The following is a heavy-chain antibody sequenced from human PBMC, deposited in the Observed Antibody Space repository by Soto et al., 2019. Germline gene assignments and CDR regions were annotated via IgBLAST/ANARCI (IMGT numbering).Heavy chain of an antibody. Sequence: GASVKVSCKASGYTFTMYTMNWVLQSPGQRLDWMGWINPDNGNTKSSQKFQDRVIITRDTSASTAYMDLSSLRSEDTAVYYCARGIATGQLDPWGQGTLVTVSS. V-gene: IGHV1-3*01. CDR1: GYTFTMYT. CDR3: ARGIATGQLDP. D-gene: IGHD2-15*01. CDR2: INPDNGNT. J-gene: IGHJ5*02.